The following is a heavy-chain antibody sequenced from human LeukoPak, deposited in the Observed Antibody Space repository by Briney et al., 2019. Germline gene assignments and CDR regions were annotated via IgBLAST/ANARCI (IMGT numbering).Heavy chain of an antibody. D-gene: IGHD3-22*01. CDR3: AKDPPDRSGYYPAT. CDR2: ISWDGGST. J-gene: IGHJ4*02. Sequence: GGSLRLSCAASGFTFDDYAMHWVRQAPGKGLEWVSLISWDGGSTYYADSVKGRFTISRDNSKNSLYLQMNSLRAEDTALYYCAKDPPDRSGYYPATWGQGTLVTVSS. CDR1: GFTFDDYA. V-gene: IGHV3-43D*03.